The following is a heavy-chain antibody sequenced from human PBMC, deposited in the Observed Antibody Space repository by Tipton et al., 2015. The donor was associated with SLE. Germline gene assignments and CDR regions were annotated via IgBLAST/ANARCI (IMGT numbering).Heavy chain of an antibody. CDR1: GGPVSSGGYF. D-gene: IGHD3-16*01. V-gene: IGHV4-61*08. J-gene: IGHJ2*01. Sequence: TLSLTCTVSGGPVSSGGYFWSWIRQPPGKGLEWIGYIFYSGITNYSPSLKSRVTISVDTSKNQFSLKLSSVTAADTAVYYCARGLGSIHWYFDLWGRGTLVTVSS. CDR3: ARGLGSIHWYFDL. CDR2: IFYSGIT.